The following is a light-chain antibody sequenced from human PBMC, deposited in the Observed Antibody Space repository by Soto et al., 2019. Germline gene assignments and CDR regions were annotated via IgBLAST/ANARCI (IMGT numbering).Light chain of an antibody. CDR1: QGINIY. J-gene: IGKJ5*01. V-gene: IGKV1-27*01. CDR3: QNYNSAPMT. Sequence: EIQMTQSPYSLSASVGDRVTIPCRASQGINIYLAWYQKAAWKIPKNLIYGASKLQSGVPSRFRGCGSGTNFNLTISRLQTEDVGTYYCQNYNSAPMTFGQGTKLDIK. CDR2: GAS.